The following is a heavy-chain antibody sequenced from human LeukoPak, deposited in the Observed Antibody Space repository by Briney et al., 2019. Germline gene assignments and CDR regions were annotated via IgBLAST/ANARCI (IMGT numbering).Heavy chain of an antibody. V-gene: IGHV4-39*01. J-gene: IGHJ4*02. CDR1: GGSISSSSYY. Sequence: SETLSLTCTVSGGSISSSSYYWGWNRQPPGKGLEWIGSIYYSGSTYYNPSLKSRVTISVDTSKNQFSLKLSSVTAADTVVYYCASIEGEYYYDSSGYYQYYFDYWGQGTLVTVSS. CDR3: ASIEGEYYYDSSGYYQYYFDY. D-gene: IGHD3-22*01. CDR2: IYYSGST.